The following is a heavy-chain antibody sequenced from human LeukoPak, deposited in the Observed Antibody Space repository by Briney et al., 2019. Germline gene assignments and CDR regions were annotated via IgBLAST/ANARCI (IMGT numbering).Heavy chain of an antibody. J-gene: IGHJ4*02. D-gene: IGHD6-6*01. V-gene: IGHV3-9*01. Sequence: PGRSLRLSCAASGFTFDDYAMHWVRQAPGKGLEWVSGISWNSGSIGYADSVKGRFTISRDNAKNSLYLQMNSLRAEDTAVYYCAREKGIAARFFDYWGQGTLVTVSS. CDR1: GFTFDDYA. CDR2: ISWNSGSI. CDR3: AREKGIAARFFDY.